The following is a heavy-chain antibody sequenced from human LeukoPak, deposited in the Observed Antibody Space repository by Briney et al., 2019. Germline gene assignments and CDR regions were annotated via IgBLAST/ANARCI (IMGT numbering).Heavy chain of an antibody. Sequence: GGSLTLTCVASGFTVSDNYMTWVRQAPGRGLEWISDIYSGGTTFYAGSVQGRITISRDDSKNTLFLQMNSLRAEDTAVYYCRRPYYYYGSDSDSYMDVWGKGTTVIVSS. V-gene: IGHV3-53*01. CDR3: RRPYYYYGSDSDSYMDV. J-gene: IGHJ6*03. CDR2: IYSGGTT. CDR1: GFTVSDNY. D-gene: IGHD3-22*01.